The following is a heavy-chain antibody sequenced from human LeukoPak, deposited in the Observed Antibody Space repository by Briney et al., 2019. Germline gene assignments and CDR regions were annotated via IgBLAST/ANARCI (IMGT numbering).Heavy chain of an antibody. CDR2: INHSGST. D-gene: IGHD2-15*01. CDR1: GGSFSGYY. J-gene: IGHJ3*02. CDR3: ARGYCSGGSCYHFDAFDI. Sequence: PSETLSLTCAVYGGSFSGYYWSWIRQPPGKGLEWIGEINHSGSTNYNPSLKSRVTISVDTSKNQSSLKLSSVTAADTAVYYCARGYCSGGSCYHFDAFDIWGQGTMVTVSS. V-gene: IGHV4-34*01.